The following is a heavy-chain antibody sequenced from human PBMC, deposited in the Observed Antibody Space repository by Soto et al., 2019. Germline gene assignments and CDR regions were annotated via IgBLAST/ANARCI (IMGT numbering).Heavy chain of an antibody. J-gene: IGHJ4*02. Sequence: EVQLVESGGGLVEPGGSLRLSCAASGFTFSEAWMNWVRQAPGKGLEWVGRIKRTAAGGTTDYAAPVKGRFTISRDDAKNTMYLQINSLKAEDTAMYYCTTNTWLGYCRGDSCFGVDHWGQGTLVTVSS. CDR3: TTNTWLGYCRGDSCFGVDH. CDR2: IKRTAAGGTT. CDR1: GFTFSEAW. D-gene: IGHD2-15*01. V-gene: IGHV3-15*07.